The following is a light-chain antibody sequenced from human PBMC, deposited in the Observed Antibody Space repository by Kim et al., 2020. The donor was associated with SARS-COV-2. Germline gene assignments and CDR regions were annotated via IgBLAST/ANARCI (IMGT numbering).Light chain of an antibody. CDR2: DVS. Sequence: QSASVSGSLGQSVTISCTGTSSDVGLYNLVSWYQQHPAKAPKLMIFDVSKRPAGVPDRFSGSKSGETAFLTISGLQAEDEADYYCCSYAGGNTWVFGGGTQLTVL. J-gene: IGLJ3*02. CDR3: CSYAGGNTWV. CDR1: SSDVGLYNL. V-gene: IGLV2-11*02.